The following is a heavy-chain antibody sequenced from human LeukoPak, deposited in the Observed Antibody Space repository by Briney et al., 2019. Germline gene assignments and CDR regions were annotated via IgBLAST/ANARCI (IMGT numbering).Heavy chain of an antibody. J-gene: IGHJ4*02. CDR1: GGTFISYA. CDR3: ARPKGDYYDSSGYSQRVGFDY. CDR2: IIPIRGIA. Sequence: SVRVSFKASGGTFISYAISWVRQAPGQGIGWVGRIIPIRGIANYAQKFQGRVTIPADKSTSTAYMELSSLRSDDTAVYYCARPKGDYYDSSGYSQRVGFDYWGQGTLVTVSS. V-gene: IGHV1-69*04. D-gene: IGHD3-22*01.